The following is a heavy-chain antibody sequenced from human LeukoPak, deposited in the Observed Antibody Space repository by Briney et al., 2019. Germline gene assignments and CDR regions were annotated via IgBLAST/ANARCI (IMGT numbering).Heavy chain of an antibody. V-gene: IGHV3-48*02. D-gene: IGHD2-2*01. CDR1: GFTFSSYS. CDR2: ISSSSSTI. CDR3: ARGCTSTSCYAPYFDY. Sequence: GGSLRLSCAASGFTFSSYSMNWVRQASGKGLEWVSYISSSSSTIKHADSVKGRFTTSRDNAKNSLYLQMNSLRDEDTAVYYCARGCTSTSCYAPYFDYWGQGTLVTVSS. J-gene: IGHJ4*02.